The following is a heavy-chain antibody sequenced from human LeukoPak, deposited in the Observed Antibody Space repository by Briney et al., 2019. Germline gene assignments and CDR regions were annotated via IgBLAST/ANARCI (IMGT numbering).Heavy chain of an antibody. J-gene: IGHJ6*03. CDR3: ARGNDYGDLRGYYYYYYMDV. CDR2: INPNSGGT. V-gene: IGHV1-2*02. CDR1: GYTFTGYY. Sequence: ASVKVSCKASGYTFTGYYIHWVRQAPGQGLEWMGWINPNSGGTNYAQKFQGRVTMTRDTSISTAYMELSRLRSDDTAVYYCARGNDYGDLRGYYYYYYMDVWGKGTTVTVSS. D-gene: IGHD4-17*01.